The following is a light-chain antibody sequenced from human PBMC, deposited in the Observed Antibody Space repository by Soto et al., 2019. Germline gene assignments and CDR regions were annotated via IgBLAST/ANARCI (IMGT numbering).Light chain of an antibody. CDR3: QQRTNWT. Sequence: EVGLTQSPATLSLSPGERATLSCRASQSISSYLAWYQQKPGQAPRLLIYEASNRATGIPARFSGSGSGTDFTLTISSLEPEDFAVYYCQQRTNWTFGQGTKVDIK. J-gene: IGKJ1*01. CDR2: EAS. CDR1: QSISSY. V-gene: IGKV3-11*01.